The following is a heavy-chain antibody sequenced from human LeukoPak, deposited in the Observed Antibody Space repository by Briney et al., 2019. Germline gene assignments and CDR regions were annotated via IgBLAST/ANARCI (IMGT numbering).Heavy chain of an antibody. V-gene: IGHV3-48*02. CDR1: GFTLTNYY. J-gene: IGHJ4*02. CDR2: ISGSSTAT. D-gene: IGHD1-26*01. CDR3: ARGGGATDY. Sequence: GGSLRLSCAASGFTLTNYYMNWVRQAPGKGLEWVSYISGSSTATYYADSVKGRFTMSRDNAKNSLYLQMNSLRDEDTAAYYCARGGGATDYWGQGTLVTVSS.